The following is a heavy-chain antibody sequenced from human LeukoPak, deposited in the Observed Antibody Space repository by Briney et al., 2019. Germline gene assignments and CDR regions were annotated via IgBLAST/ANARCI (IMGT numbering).Heavy chain of an antibody. CDR3: ARDRSYGRFAY. CDR1: GFIFSSYN. J-gene: IGHJ4*02. Sequence: GGSLRLSCAASGFIFSSYNMKWVRQAPGKGLEWVSYISSSSIIYYADSVKGRFTISRDNAKNSLYLQMNSLRDEDTAVYYCARDRSYGRFAYWGQGTLVTVSS. CDR2: ISSSSII. V-gene: IGHV3-48*02. D-gene: IGHD5-18*01.